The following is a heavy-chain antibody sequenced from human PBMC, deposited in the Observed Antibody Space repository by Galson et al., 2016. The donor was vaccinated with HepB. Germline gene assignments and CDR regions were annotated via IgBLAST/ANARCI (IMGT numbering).Heavy chain of an antibody. CDR3: ARDGVRWSPVEYFHH. J-gene: IGHJ1*01. Sequence: SLRLSCAASGFTFSNFGMSWFRQAPGKGLEWVSLISGSGSSTSYADSVEGRFSISRDNSKNTLYLQMSSLSPDDTAVYYCARDGVRWSPVEYFHHWGQGTLVSASS. V-gene: IGHV3-23*01. D-gene: IGHD3-3*01. CDR1: GFTFSNFG. CDR2: ISGSGSST.